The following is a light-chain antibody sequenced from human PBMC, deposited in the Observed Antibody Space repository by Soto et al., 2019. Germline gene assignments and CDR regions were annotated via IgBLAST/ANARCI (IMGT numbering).Light chain of an antibody. CDR3: QQYKSYWT. V-gene: IGKV1-5*03. CDR2: KAS. Sequence: DIQMTLSPSTLSGSVGDRVTITCRASQTISSWLAWYQQKPGKAPKLLIYKASTLKSGVPSRFSGSGSGTEFPLTINSLQPDDFATYYCQQYKSYWTFGQGTKVDIK. CDR1: QTISSW. J-gene: IGKJ1*01.